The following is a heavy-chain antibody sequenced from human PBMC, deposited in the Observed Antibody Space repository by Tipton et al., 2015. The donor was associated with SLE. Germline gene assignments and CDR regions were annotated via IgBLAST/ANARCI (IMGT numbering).Heavy chain of an antibody. J-gene: IGHJ4*02. D-gene: IGHD2-15*01. CDR2: IYYSGST. V-gene: IGHV4-39*01. CDR1: GGSISSGSYY. Sequence: TLSLTCTVSGGSISSGSYYWGWIRQPPGKGLEWIGSIYYSGSTYYNPSLKSRVTISVDTSKNQFSLKLSSVTAADTAVYYCAGAWQGYCSGGTCYVLDYWGQGTLVTVSS. CDR3: AGAWQGYCSGGTCYVLDY.